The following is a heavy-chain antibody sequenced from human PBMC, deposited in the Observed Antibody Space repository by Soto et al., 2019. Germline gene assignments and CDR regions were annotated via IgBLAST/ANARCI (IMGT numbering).Heavy chain of an antibody. J-gene: IGHJ5*02. V-gene: IGHV6-1*01. CDR1: XXTVSSNXXX. Sequence: LSLTCVISXXTVSSNXXXXXXIRQSPSXGLXWLGRTYYRSKWYYDYGVSVKSRITINPDTXXXQFSLQLNSVTPEDTAVYYCARDQWQQLTWFDPWGPGTLVTVSS. CDR3: ARDQWQQLTWFDP. D-gene: IGHD6-13*01. CDR2: TYYRSKWYY.